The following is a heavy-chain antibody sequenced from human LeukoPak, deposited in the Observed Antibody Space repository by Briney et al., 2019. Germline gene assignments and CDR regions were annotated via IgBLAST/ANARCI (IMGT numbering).Heavy chain of an antibody. D-gene: IGHD1-1*01. J-gene: IGHJ4*02. CDR3: ARSAETTGALDY. Sequence: SETLSLTCAVYGGSFSGYYWSWIRQPPGKGLEWIGEINHSGGTNYNPSLKSRVTISVDTSKNQFSLKLSSVTAADTAVYYCARSAETTGALDYWGQGTLVTVSS. CDR2: INHSGGT. CDR1: GGSFSGYY. V-gene: IGHV4-34*01.